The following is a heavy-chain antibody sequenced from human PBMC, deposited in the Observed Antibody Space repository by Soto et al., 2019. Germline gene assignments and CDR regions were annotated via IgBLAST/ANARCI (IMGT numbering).Heavy chain of an antibody. CDR1: GGSVTSGNFY. Sequence: QVQLQESGPGLGKPSETLSLTCTVSGGSVTSGNFYWNWIRQPPGKGLEWIGYVYNSGSTNYNPSLKGRVTISMDTSKKQFSLKVTSVTAADTAVYYCARGRKDLYSSSWYFDYWGRGTLVTVSS. CDR3: ARGRKDLYSSSWYFDY. CDR2: VYNSGST. V-gene: IGHV4-61*01. J-gene: IGHJ4*02. D-gene: IGHD6-13*01.